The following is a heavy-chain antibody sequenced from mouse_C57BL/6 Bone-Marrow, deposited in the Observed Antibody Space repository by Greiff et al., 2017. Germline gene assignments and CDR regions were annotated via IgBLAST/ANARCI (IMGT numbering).Heavy chain of an antibody. Sequence: QVQLQQSGAELAKPGASVKLSCKASGYTFTSYWMHWVKQRPGQGLEWIGYINPSSGYTKSNQKFKDKATLTADKSSSTAYMQLSSLTYEDSAVYYCARGVQLRQYYFDYWGQGTTLTVSS. J-gene: IGHJ2*01. CDR1: GYTFTSYW. CDR3: ARGVQLRQYYFDY. V-gene: IGHV1-7*01. CDR2: INPSSGYT. D-gene: IGHD3-2*02.